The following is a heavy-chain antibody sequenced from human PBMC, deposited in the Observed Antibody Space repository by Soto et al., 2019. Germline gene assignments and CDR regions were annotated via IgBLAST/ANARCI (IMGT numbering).Heavy chain of an antibody. CDR1: GYTLTELS. CDR3: ATGLMVRGVIRTYYYGMDV. D-gene: IGHD3-10*01. V-gene: IGHV1-24*01. Sequence: QVQLVQSGAEVKKPGASVKVSCKVSGYTLTELSMHWVRQAPGKGLEWMGGFDPEDGETIYAQKFQGRVTMTEDTSTDTAYMELSSLRSEDTAVYYCATGLMVRGVIRTYYYGMDVWGQGTTVTVSS. CDR2: FDPEDGET. J-gene: IGHJ6*02.